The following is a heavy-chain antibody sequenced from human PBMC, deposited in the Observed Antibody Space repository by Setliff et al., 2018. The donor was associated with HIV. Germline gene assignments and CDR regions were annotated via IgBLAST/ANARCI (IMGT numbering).Heavy chain of an antibody. D-gene: IGHD3-22*01. Sequence: SVKVSCKASGGTFSSYAISWVRQAPGQGLEWMGGIIPIFGTANYAQKFQGRVTITTDESTSTAYMELSSLRSEDTAVYYCARGRNYDSSGYGDYYYYMDVWGKGTTVTVSS. V-gene: IGHV1-69*05. CDR3: ARGRNYDSSGYGDYYYYMDV. CDR2: IIPIFGTA. CDR1: GGTFSSYA. J-gene: IGHJ6*03.